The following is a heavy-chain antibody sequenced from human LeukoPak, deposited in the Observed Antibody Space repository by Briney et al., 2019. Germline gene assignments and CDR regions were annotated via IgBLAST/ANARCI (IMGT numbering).Heavy chain of an antibody. CDR1: GGSISSSNYY. D-gene: IGHD2/OR15-2a*01. Sequence: SETLSLTCTVSGGSISSSNYYWAWIRQPPGQGLEWIASINYSGSTYYSPSLKSRVTISVDRSNNQFSLRLSSVTAADTAVYYCARDRTALLFDYWGQGTLVTVSS. J-gene: IGHJ4*02. CDR2: INYSGST. V-gene: IGHV4-39*07. CDR3: ARDRTALLFDY.